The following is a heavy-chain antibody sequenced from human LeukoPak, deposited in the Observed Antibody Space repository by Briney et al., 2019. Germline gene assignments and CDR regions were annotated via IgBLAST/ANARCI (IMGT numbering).Heavy chain of an antibody. D-gene: IGHD3-22*01. Sequence: GGSLRLSCAASGFTFSSYSMNWVRQAPGKGLEWVSYISSSSSTIYYADSVKGRFTVSRDNVKNSLYLQMNSLRAEDTAVYYCARKHYYDSKLEDAFDIWGQGTMVTVSS. CDR2: ISSSSSTI. CDR1: GFTFSSYS. CDR3: ARKHYYDSKLEDAFDI. J-gene: IGHJ3*02. V-gene: IGHV3-48*01.